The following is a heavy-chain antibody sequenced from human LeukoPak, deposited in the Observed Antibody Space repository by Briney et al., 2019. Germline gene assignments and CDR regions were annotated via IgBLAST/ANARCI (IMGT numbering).Heavy chain of an antibody. Sequence: ASVKVSCKACGGTFSSYAISWVRQAPGQGLEWMGGIIPILGTANYAQKFRGRVTITADESTSTAYMELSSLRSEDTAVYYCARDRYGSGSYDAFDIWGQGTMVTVSS. D-gene: IGHD3-10*01. J-gene: IGHJ3*02. CDR2: IIPILGTA. CDR1: GGTFSSYA. CDR3: ARDRYGSGSYDAFDI. V-gene: IGHV1-69*13.